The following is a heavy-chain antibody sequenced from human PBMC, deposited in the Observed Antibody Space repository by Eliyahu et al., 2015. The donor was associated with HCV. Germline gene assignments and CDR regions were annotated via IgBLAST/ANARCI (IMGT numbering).Heavy chain of an antibody. J-gene: IGHJ3*02. D-gene: IGHD2-15*01. CDR1: GFTFGDYA. Sequence: EVQLVESGGGLVQPGRSLXLSCTASGFTFGDYAMSWFRQAPGKGLEWVGFIRSKAYGGTTEYAASVKGRFTISRDDSKSIAYLQMNSLKTEDTAVYYCTRATASGGSCYWCPRGAFDIWGQGTMVTVSS. CDR2: IRSKAYGGTT. V-gene: IGHV3-49*03. CDR3: TRATASGGSCYWCPRGAFDI.